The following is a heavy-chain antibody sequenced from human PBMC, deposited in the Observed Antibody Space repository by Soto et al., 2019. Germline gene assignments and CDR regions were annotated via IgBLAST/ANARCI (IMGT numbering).Heavy chain of an antibody. CDR3: ERNVQVFPLDAGYYYYDCYMDV. V-gene: IGHV1-69*02. D-gene: IGHD1-1*01. J-gene: IGHJ6*03. Sequence: QVQLVQSGAEVKKPGSSVKVSCKASGGTFSSYTISWVRQAPGQGLEWMGRIIPILGIANYAQKFQGRGTITADKSTSTDYMELSSQRSEYTAVYYCERNVQVFPLDAGYYYYDCYMDVWGKGPGVTVSS. CDR2: IIPILGIA. CDR1: GGTFSSYT.